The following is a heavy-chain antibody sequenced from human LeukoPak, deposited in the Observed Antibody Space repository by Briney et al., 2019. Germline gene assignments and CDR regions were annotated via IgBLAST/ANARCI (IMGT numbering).Heavy chain of an antibody. J-gene: IGHJ3*02. D-gene: IGHD3-9*01. CDR2: IYTSGST. Sequence: SETLSLTCTVSGGSISSYYWSWIRQPAGKGLEWIGRIYTSGSTNYNPSLKSRVTMSVDTSKNQFSLKLSSVTAADTAVYYCARDISPTPPDAFDIWGQGTMVTVSS. V-gene: IGHV4-4*07. CDR3: ARDISPTPPDAFDI. CDR1: GGSISSYY.